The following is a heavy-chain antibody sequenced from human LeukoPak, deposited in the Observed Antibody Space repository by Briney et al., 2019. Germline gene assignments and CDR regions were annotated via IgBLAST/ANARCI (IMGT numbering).Heavy chain of an antibody. Sequence: GGSLRLSCAASGFTFSSYGMHWVRQAPGKGLEWVAVIWYDGSNKYYADSVKGRFTISRDNSKNTLYLQMNSLRAEDTAVYYCARAGSIAAAGFDYWGQGTLVTVSS. CDR1: GFTFSSYG. V-gene: IGHV3-33*01. J-gene: IGHJ4*02. CDR2: IWYDGSNK. D-gene: IGHD6-13*01. CDR3: ARAGSIAAAGFDY.